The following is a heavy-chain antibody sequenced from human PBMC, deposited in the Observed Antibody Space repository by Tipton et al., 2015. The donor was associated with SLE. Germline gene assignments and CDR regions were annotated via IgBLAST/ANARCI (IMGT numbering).Heavy chain of an antibody. CDR1: GGSISSHY. CDR3: ARHEDYYGSGSYRY. Sequence: TLSLTCTVSGGSISSHYWSWIRQPPGKGLEWIGYIYYSGSTNYNPSLKSRVTISVDTSKNQFSLKLSSVTAADTAVYYCARHEDYYGSGSYRYWGQGTLVTVSS. D-gene: IGHD3-10*01. J-gene: IGHJ4*02. V-gene: IGHV4-59*11. CDR2: IYYSGST.